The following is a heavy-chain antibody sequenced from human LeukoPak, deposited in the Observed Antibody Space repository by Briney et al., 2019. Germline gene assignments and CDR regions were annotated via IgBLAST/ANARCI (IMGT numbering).Heavy chain of an antibody. CDR2: INPNSGGT. Sequence: ASVKVSCKASGYTFTDYYVHWVRQAPGQGLEWMGWINPNSGGTNYAQNFQGRVTMTRDTSISTAYMELSRLRSDDTAVYYCARDPGSGYEEHFDYWGQGTLVTVSS. J-gene: IGHJ4*02. V-gene: IGHV1-2*02. CDR3: ARDPGSGYEEHFDY. CDR1: GYTFTDYY. D-gene: IGHD5-12*01.